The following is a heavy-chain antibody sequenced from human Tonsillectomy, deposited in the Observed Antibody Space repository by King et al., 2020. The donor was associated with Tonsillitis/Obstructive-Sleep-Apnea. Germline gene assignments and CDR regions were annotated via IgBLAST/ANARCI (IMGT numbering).Heavy chain of an antibody. CDR1: GVSFNYSA. D-gene: IGHD6-6*01. J-gene: IGHJ4*02. Sequence: QLVQSGPEVKKPGTSVKVSCKASGVSFNYSAVQWVRQARGQRLECIGWVVVGSGSTNYAEKFQERVTIIRDMSTSTAYMELSSLTSEDTAVYYCAAETYSGSSAFDYWGQGTLVTVSS. CDR3: AAETYSGSSAFDY. V-gene: IGHV1-58*01. CDR2: VVVGSGST.